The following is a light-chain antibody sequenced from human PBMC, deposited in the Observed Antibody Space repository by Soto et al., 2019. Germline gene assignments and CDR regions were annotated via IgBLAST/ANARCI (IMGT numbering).Light chain of an antibody. CDR1: QTISTH. Sequence: DIQMTQSPSSLSASPGDRVTITCRAGQTISTHLNWYQQKPGKAPKLLIYAASTLESGVPSRFSGSGSETDFTLTISSLQPEDVASYFCQQSLTIPYTFGQGTKLEIK. J-gene: IGKJ2*01. V-gene: IGKV1-39*01. CDR2: AAS. CDR3: QQSLTIPYT.